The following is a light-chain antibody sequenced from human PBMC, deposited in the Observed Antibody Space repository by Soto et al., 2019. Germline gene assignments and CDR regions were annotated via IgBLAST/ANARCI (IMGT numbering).Light chain of an antibody. Sequence: EVVLTQSPATLSLSPGEKATFSCRASQSVRINVAWYQQKPGQAPRLLIYDASKRATGIPARFSGSGSGTEFTLTISGLQSEDSAIYYCLQFDDWYSFARGTKLEIK. CDR1: QSVRIN. CDR2: DAS. V-gene: IGKV3-15*01. J-gene: IGKJ2*03. CDR3: LQFDDWYS.